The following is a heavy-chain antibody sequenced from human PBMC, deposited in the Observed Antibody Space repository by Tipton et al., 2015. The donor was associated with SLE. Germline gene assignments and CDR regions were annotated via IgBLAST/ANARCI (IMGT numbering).Heavy chain of an antibody. Sequence: SLRLSCVASGFIFSHYGMHWVRQAPGKGLEWVSYIAGTSSFINYGDSVKGRFTVSRDNTRNVMYLQMNSLTVDDTAVYYCTRDPRHCDYWGRGTLVTVSS. D-gene: IGHD2-21*01. CDR1: GFIFSHYG. V-gene: IGHV3-21*05. CDR3: TRDPRHCDY. CDR2: IAGTSSFI. J-gene: IGHJ4*02.